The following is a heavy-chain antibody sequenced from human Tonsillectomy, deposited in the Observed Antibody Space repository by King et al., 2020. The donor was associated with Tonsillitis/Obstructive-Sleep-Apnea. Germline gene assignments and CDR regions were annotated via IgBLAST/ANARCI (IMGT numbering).Heavy chain of an antibody. CDR2: TYYRSKWYN. V-gene: IGHV6-1*01. Sequence: VQLQQSGPGLVKPSQTLSLTCAISGDSVSSNSVAWNWIRQSPSRGLEWLGRTYYRSKWYNEYAVFVKSRITINPDTSKNQFSLQLKSVTPEDTAVYYCARADYDILTAYYFYWFDPWGQGTLVTVSS. CDR1: GDSVSSNSVA. CDR3: ARADYDILTAYYFYWFDP. J-gene: IGHJ5*02. D-gene: IGHD3-9*01.